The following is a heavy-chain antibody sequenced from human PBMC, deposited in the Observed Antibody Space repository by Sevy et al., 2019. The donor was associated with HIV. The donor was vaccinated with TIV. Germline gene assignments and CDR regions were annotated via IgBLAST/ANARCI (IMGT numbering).Heavy chain of an antibody. CDR1: GGSFSDYY. Sequence: SETLSLTCAVYGGSFSDYYWSWIRQPPGKGLEWIGEINHSGSTNYNPSLKSRVTISVDTSKNQFSLKLSSVTAADTAVYYCAREVIMETTVHYFYDGMDVWGQGTTVTVSS. J-gene: IGHJ6*02. V-gene: IGHV4-34*01. CDR2: INHSGST. D-gene: IGHD4-17*01. CDR3: AREVIMETTVHYFYDGMDV.